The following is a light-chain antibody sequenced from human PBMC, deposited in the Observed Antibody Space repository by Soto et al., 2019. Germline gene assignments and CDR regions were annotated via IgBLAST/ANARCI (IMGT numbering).Light chain of an antibody. CDR3: QQFRNSVIM. CDR1: QSVSSSS. V-gene: IGKV3-20*01. Sequence: EIVLAQSPGTLSLSPGERATLSCGASQSVSSSSLAWYQQNPGQAPRLLIYEASSRATGIPDRFSGSGSGTDFTLSISRLEPEDFAVYYCQQFRNSVIMFGQGTRLEIK. J-gene: IGKJ5*01. CDR2: EAS.